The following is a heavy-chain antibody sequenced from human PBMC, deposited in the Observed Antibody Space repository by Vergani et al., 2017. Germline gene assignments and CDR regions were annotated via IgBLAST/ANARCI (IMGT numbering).Heavy chain of an antibody. CDR1: GGSISSSSYY. CDR2: IYYSGST. V-gene: IGHV4-39*01. J-gene: IGHJ4*02. Sequence: QLQLQESGPGLVKPSETLSLTCTVSGGSISSSSYYWGWIRQPPGKGLEWIGNIYYSGSTYYNPSLKSRVTISVDTSKNQFSLKLSSVTAADTAVYYCARETSGIVATGRDYWGQGTLVTVSS. D-gene: IGHD5-12*01. CDR3: ARETSGIVATGRDY.